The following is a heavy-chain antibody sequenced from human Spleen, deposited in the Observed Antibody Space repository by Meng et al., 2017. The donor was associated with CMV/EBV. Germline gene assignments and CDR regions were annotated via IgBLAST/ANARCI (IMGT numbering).Heavy chain of an antibody. D-gene: IGHD3-10*01. CDR3: ASSGEETGDP. CDR2: ISSSSSYI. CDR1: GFTFSNYN. V-gene: IGHV3-21*06. Sequence: GGSLRLSCAASGFTFSNYNMNWVRQAPGKGLEWVSSISSSSSYIYYADSVKGRFTISRDNAKDSLYLQMNSLRAEDTAVYYCASSGEETGDPWGQGTLVTVSS. J-gene: IGHJ5*02.